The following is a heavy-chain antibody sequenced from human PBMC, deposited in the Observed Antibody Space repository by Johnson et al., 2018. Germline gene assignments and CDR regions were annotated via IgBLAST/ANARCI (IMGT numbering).Heavy chain of an antibody. CDR2: MSGGVGST. D-gene: IGHD3-16*01. V-gene: IGHV3-23*04. CDR1: GFTFSNYD. J-gene: IGHJ6*02. CDR3: AKRAGRIGAMDG. Sequence: VQLVESGGGLVQPGGSLRLSCAPSGFTFSNYDMNWVRQAPGKGLEWVSAMSGGVGSTYYADSVKGRFPSSRDNFKNTLYLQMNSLRAEDTAVYYCAKRAGRIGAMDGWGQGTTVTVSS.